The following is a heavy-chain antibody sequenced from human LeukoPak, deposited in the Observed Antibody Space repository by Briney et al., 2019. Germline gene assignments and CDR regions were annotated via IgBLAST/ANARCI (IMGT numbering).Heavy chain of an antibody. D-gene: IGHD2-2*01. CDR3: AREALDEIVVVPAATMGNWFDP. V-gene: IGHV1-69*04. Sequence: ASVKVSCKASGGTFSSYTISWVRQAPGQGLEWMGRIIPILGMANYAQKFQGRVTITADKSTSTAYMELSSLRSEDTAVYYCAREALDEIVVVPAATMGNWFDPWGQGTLVTVSS. CDR2: IIPILGMA. CDR1: GGTFSSYT. J-gene: IGHJ5*02.